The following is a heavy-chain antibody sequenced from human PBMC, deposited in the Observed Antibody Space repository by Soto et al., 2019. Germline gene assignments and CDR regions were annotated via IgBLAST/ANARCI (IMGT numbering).Heavy chain of an antibody. CDR1: GFTFSTFA. V-gene: IGHV3-30-3*01. CDR2: IPYDGSNK. Sequence: GGSLRLSCAASGFTFSTFAMHWVRQAPGKGLDWVAVIPYDGSNKYYADSVKGRFTVSRDNSKNTLSLQMNSLRGEDTAVYYCARDPAGGSGHYYRFDYWGQGTLVTVSS. J-gene: IGHJ4*02. D-gene: IGHD3-22*01. CDR3: ARDPAGGSGHYYRFDY.